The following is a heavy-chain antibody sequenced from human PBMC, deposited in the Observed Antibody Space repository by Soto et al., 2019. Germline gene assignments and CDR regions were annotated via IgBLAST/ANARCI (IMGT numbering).Heavy chain of an antibody. CDR2: IKQDGGEK. CDR1: GFTFSGYW. CDR3: ARVASIAAFY. J-gene: IGHJ4*02. Sequence: EVQLVESGGGLVQPGGSLRLSCAASGFTFSGYWMSWVRQAPGKGQEWVANIKQDGGEKFYVDSVKGRFTISRDNARNSLSLQMNSLRAEDTAVYYCARVASIAAFYWGQGTLVTVSS. V-gene: IGHV3-7*05. D-gene: IGHD6-6*01.